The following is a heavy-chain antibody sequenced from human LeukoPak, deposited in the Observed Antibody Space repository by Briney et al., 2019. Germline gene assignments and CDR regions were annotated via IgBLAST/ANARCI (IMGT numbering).Heavy chain of an antibody. CDR3: AKDPSGYYDSSGY. V-gene: IGHV3-30*18. J-gene: IGHJ4*02. CDR2: ISYDGSNK. CDR1: GFTFSSYG. D-gene: IGHD3-22*01. Sequence: GGSLRLSCAASGFTFSSYGMHWVRQAPGKGLEWVAVISYDGSNKYYADSVKGRFTISRDNSKNTLYLQMNSLRAEDTAVCYCAKDPSGYYDSSGYWGQGTLVTVSS.